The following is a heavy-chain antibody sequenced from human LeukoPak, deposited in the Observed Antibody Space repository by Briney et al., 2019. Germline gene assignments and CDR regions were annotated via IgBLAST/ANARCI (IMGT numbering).Heavy chain of an antibody. CDR1: GGSFSGYY. J-gene: IGHJ3*02. Sequence: SETLSLTCAVYGGSFSGYYWSWIRQPPGKGLEWIGYIYYSGSTNYNPSLKSRVTISVDTSKNQFSLKLSSVTAADTAVYYCARVSTPQDAFDIWGQGTMVTVSS. CDR3: ARVSTPQDAFDI. CDR2: IYYSGST. D-gene: IGHD5/OR15-5a*01. V-gene: IGHV4-59*01.